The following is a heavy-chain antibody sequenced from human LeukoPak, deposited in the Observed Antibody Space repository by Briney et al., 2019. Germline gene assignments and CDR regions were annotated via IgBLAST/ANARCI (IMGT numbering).Heavy chain of an antibody. D-gene: IGHD2-21*02. Sequence: SDTLSLTCGASDGSLDIYYWMFVRQPPGKGLQWIGEITYRGSPYYHPSLNSRATISIDASQMHVSLTLRSVTAADTAVYYCATYGGDWKFDSWGQGTLVTVSS. CDR1: DGSLDIYY. V-gene: IGHV4-34*01. J-gene: IGHJ4*02. CDR2: ITYRGSP. CDR3: ATYGGDWKFDS.